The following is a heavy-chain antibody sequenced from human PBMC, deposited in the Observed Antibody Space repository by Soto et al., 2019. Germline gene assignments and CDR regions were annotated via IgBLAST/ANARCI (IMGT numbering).Heavy chain of an antibody. CDR1: GGSFSGYY. CDR3: ARGGIAVAGRGFDY. Sequence: SETLSLTCAVYGGSFSGYYWSWIRQPPGKGLEWIGEINHSGSTNYNPSLKSRVTISVDTSKNQFSLKLSSVTAADTAVYYCARGGIAVAGRGFDYWGQGTLVTVSS. D-gene: IGHD6-19*01. J-gene: IGHJ4*02. V-gene: IGHV4-34*01. CDR2: INHSGST.